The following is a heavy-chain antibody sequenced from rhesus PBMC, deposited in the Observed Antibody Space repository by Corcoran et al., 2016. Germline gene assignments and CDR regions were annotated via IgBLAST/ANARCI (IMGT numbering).Heavy chain of an antibody. CDR1: GYSISSGYD. D-gene: IGHD4-29*01. CDR2: IYGSSGST. CDR3: AREYGSIFDY. V-gene: IGHV4-76*01. J-gene: IGHJ4*01. Sequence: QVQLQESGPGVVKPSETLSLTCAVSGYSISSGYDWSWIRQPPGKGLEWIGYIYGSSGSTNYNPSLKNRVIISKDTSKNQFSLKLSSVTAADTAVYYCAREYGSIFDYWGQGVLVTVSS.